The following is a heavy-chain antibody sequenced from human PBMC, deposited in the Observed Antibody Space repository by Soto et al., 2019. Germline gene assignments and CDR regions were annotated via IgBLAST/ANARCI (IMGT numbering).Heavy chain of an antibody. D-gene: IGHD3-22*01. CDR1: GFTFSNYA. CDR3: ARDREYYYDSSGCFDY. V-gene: IGHV3-30*04. Sequence: VQLVESGGGVVQPGKSLRLSCAASGFTFSNYAMHWVRQAPGKGLEWVAAISYDGRNKYYTDSVKGRFTISSDNSQNSLYLQMNSLRAEDTAVYYCARDREYYYDSSGCFDYWGQGTLVTVSS. J-gene: IGHJ4*02. CDR2: ISYDGRNK.